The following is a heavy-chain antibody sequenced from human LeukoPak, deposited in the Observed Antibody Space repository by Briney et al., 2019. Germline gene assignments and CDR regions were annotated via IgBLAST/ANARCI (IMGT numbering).Heavy chain of an antibody. CDR3: AREGRRRYDILTGYFDY. CDR1: GFTFSSYA. V-gene: IGHV3-64*01. Sequence: GGSLRLSCAASGFTFSSYAMHWVRQAPGKGLEYVSAISSNGGSTYYANSVKGRFTISRDNANNSLFLQMDSLTAEDTAVYYCAREGRRRYDILTGYFDYWGQGILVTVSS. CDR2: ISSNGGST. D-gene: IGHD3-9*01. J-gene: IGHJ4*02.